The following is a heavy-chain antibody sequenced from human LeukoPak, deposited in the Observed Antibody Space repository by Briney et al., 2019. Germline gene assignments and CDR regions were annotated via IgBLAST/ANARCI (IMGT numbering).Heavy chain of an antibody. CDR1: GVSVGSFNTYY. CDR3: AREGASSFWGSYEY. Sequence: PSETLSLTCTVSGVSVGSFNTYYWGWVRQPAGRGLEWIGRIYTSENTNYNPALKSRVTISIDKPKKQFSLKLSPVTAADTAVYYCAREGASSFWGSYEYWGQGILVTVSS. CDR2: IYTSENT. D-gene: IGHD1-26*01. V-gene: IGHV4-4*07. J-gene: IGHJ4*02.